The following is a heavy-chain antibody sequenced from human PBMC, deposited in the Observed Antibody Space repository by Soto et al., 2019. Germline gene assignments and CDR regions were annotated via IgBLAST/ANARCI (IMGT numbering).Heavy chain of an antibody. J-gene: IGHJ4*02. V-gene: IGHV4-59*12. CDR1: GGAISSYY. CDR3: ARGHWPNFGY. Sequence: QVQLQESGPGLVNPSETLSLTCTVSGGAISSYYWSWIRQPPGKGLEWIGYISYSGSTNYNPSLKSRVTISIDTSKNQFALKLNSVTAADTAVYYCARGHWPNFGYWGQGILVTVSS. D-gene: IGHD1-1*01. CDR2: ISYSGST.